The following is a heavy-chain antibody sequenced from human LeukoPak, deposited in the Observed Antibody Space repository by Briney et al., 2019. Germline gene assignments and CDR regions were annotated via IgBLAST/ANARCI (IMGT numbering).Heavy chain of an antibody. CDR3: AKDMDYDILTGYYGGDY. J-gene: IGHJ4*02. CDR1: GFTFSSYG. Sequence: GGSLRLSCAASGFTFSSYGMSWVRQAPGKGLEWVSAISGSGGSTYYADSVKGRFTISRDNSKNTLYLQMNSLRAEDTAVYYCAKDMDYDILTGYYGGDYWGQGTLVTVSS. CDR2: ISGSGGST. D-gene: IGHD3-9*01. V-gene: IGHV3-23*01.